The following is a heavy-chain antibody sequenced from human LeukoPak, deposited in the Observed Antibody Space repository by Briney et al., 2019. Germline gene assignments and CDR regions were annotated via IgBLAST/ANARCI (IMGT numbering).Heavy chain of an antibody. D-gene: IGHD1-26*01. V-gene: IGHV4-30-2*01. CDR3: ARVAFAGVFSGSYRGTPSNFDY. J-gene: IGHJ4*02. CDR2: IYHSGST. Sequence: PSETLSLTCAVSGGSISSGGYSWSWIRQPPGKGLEWIGYIYHSGSTYYNPSLKSRVTISVDRSKNQFSLKLSSVTAADTAVYYCARVAFAGVFSGSYRGTPSNFDYWGQGTLVTVSS. CDR1: GGSISSGGYS.